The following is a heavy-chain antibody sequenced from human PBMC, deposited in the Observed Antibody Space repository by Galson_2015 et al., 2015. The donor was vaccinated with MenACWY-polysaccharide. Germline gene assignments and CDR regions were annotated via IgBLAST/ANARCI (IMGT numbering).Heavy chain of an antibody. CDR2: ISGSGGST. Sequence: SLRLSCAASGFTFSSYAMSWVRQAPGKGLEWVSAISGSGGSTYYADSVKGRFTISRDNSKNTLYLQMNSLRAEDTAVYYCAKTVGATWGGPGDYWGQGTLVTVSS. CDR1: GFTFSSYA. J-gene: IGHJ4*02. V-gene: IGHV3-23*01. D-gene: IGHD1-26*01. CDR3: AKTVGATWGGPGDY.